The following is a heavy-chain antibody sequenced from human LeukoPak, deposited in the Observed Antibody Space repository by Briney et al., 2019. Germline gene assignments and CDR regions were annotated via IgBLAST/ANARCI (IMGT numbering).Heavy chain of an antibody. J-gene: IGHJ4*02. D-gene: IGHD3-3*01. CDR3: ARDLPKYYDFWSGYYGPMDY. Sequence: GGSLRLSCAASGFTFSSYRMTWVRQAPGKGLEWVSSISSSSSYIYYADSVKGRFTISRDNAKNSLYLQMNSLRAEDTAVYYCARDLPKYYDFWSGYYGPMDYWGQGTLVTVSS. CDR1: GFTFSSYR. CDR2: ISSSSSYI. V-gene: IGHV3-21*01.